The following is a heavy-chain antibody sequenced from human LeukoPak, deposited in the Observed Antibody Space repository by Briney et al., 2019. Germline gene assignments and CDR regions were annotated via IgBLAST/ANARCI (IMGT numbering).Heavy chain of an antibody. CDR1: GFTFSDYD. D-gene: IGHD3-10*01. Sequence: PGGSLRLSCVASGFTFSDYDMHWVRQAPGKGLEWVAVISFNRTNKFYADSVKGRNTISTDNSKNTVYLQMNSLRIDDTALYYCARGGDFGELMDWGQGTLVTVSS. CDR2: ISFNRTNK. V-gene: IGHV3-30-3*01. J-gene: IGHJ4*02. CDR3: ARGGDFGELMD.